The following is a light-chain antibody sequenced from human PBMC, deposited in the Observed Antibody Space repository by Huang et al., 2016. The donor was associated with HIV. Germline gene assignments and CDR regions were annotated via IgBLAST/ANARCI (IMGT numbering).Light chain of an antibody. V-gene: IGKV1-39*01. J-gene: IGKJ1*01. CDR3: QQSYSTLGT. CDR2: AAS. Sequence: DIQMTQSPSSLSASVGDRVTITCRATQSMSSYLNWYQQKPGKAPKLLIYAASSLQSGVPSRFSGSGSWTDFTLTISSLQPEDFATYYCQQSYSTLGTFGQGTKVEIK. CDR1: QSMSSY.